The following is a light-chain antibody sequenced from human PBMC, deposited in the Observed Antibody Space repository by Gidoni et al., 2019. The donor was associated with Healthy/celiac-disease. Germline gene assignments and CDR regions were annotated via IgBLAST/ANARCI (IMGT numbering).Light chain of an antibody. V-gene: IGKV1-5*03. J-gene: IGKJ2*01. Sequence: SVGDRVTITCRASQSISSWLAWYQQKPGNAPKLLIYKGSSLESGVPSRFSGSGSGTEFTLTISSLQPDDFATYYCQQYNSYLYTFGQGTKLEIK. CDR2: KGS. CDR3: QQYNSYLYT. CDR1: QSISSW.